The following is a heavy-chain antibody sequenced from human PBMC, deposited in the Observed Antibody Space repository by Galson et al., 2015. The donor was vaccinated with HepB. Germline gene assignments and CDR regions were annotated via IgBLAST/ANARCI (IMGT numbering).Heavy chain of an antibody. D-gene: IGHD5-18*01. Sequence: SLRLSCAASGFTFSSYGMHWVRQAPGKGLEWVAVISYDGSNKYYADSVKGRFTISRDNSKNTLYLQMNSLGAEDTAVYYCAKDILSYGYGRHYYGMDVWGQGTTVTVSS. V-gene: IGHV3-30*18. CDR3: AKDILSYGYGRHYYGMDV. J-gene: IGHJ6*02. CDR2: ISYDGSNK. CDR1: GFTFSSYG.